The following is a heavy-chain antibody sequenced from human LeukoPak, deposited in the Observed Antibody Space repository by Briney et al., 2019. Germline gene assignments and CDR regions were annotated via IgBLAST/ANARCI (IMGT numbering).Heavy chain of an antibody. Sequence: GGSLRLSCAASGFTFSSYSMNWVRQAPGKGLEWVSSISSSSSYIYYADSVKGRFTISRDNAKNSLYLQMNSLRAEDTAVYYCAREVAYYYGSGSLHHYGMDVWGKGTTVTVSS. J-gene: IGHJ6*04. CDR3: AREVAYYYGSGSLHHYGMDV. CDR2: ISSSSSYI. D-gene: IGHD3-10*01. V-gene: IGHV3-21*01. CDR1: GFTFSSYS.